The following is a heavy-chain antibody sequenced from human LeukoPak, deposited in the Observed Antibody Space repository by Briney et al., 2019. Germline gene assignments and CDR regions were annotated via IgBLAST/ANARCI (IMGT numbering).Heavy chain of an antibody. V-gene: IGHV3-33*01. J-gene: IGHJ3*02. CDR1: GFTFSRYG. CDR3: ARDSSTTVTGAFDI. D-gene: IGHD4-17*01. CDR2: IWYDGSNK. Sequence: PGRSLRLSCGASGFTFSRYGMHWVRQAPGKGLEWVAFIWYDGSNKYYADSVKGRFTISRDNSKNTLYLQMNSLRAEDTAVYYCARDSSTTVTGAFDIWGQGTMVTVSS.